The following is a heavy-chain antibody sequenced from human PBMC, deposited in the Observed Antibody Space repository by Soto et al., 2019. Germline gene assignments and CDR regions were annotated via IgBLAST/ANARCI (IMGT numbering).Heavy chain of an antibody. J-gene: IGHJ6*02. V-gene: IGHV3-21*01. D-gene: IGHD2-15*01. CDR2: ISSNSIYI. CDR3: ARGGYGMDV. CDR1: GFTFSSYT. Sequence: EVQLVESGGGLVKPGGSLRLSCAASGFTFSSYTMNWVRQAPGKGLEWVSSISSNSIYIYYAGSVKGRFTISRDNAKNSLYLQMNSLRAEDTAVYYCARGGYGMDVWGQGTTVTVSS.